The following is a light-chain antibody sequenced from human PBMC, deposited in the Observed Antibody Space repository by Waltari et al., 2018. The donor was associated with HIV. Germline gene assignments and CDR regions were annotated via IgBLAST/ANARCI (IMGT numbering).Light chain of an antibody. CDR3: CSYAGTWL. CDR1: SSDVGDYNY. CDR2: DVT. V-gene: IGLV2-11*01. J-gene: IGLJ3*02. Sequence: QSALTQPHSVSGSPGQSVTLSCTGTSSDVGDYNYVSWYQRHPGKAPKPMIYDVTKRPSGVPVRFSGSKSGNTASLTISGLQAEDDAEYYCCSYAGTWLFGGGTKLTVL.